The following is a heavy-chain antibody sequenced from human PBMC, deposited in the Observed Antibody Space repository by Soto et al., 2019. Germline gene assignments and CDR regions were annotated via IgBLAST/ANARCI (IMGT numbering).Heavy chain of an antibody. CDR2: IFSNDEK. CDR3: ARIRSLDYSKSGLFDH. V-gene: IGHV2-26*01. Sequence: QVTLKESGPVLVKPTETLTLTCTVSGFSLSNARMGVSWIRQPPGKALEWLAHIFSNDEKSYSTSLKSSLTISKDTSKSQVVLTMTNMDDVDTATYYCARIRSLDYSKSGLFDHWGQGTLVTVSS. J-gene: IGHJ5*02. CDR1: GFSLSNARMG. D-gene: IGHD4-4*01.